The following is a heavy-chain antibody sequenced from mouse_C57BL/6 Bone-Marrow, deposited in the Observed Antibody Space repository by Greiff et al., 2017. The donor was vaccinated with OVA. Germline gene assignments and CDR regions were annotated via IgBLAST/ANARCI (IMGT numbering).Heavy chain of an antibody. CDR1: GFTFSDYG. J-gene: IGHJ4*01. CDR2: ISRGSSTI. CDR3: ARREQTARATGAMDY. Sequence: EVHLVESGGGLVKPGGSLKLSCAASGFTFSDYGMHWVRQAPEKGLEWVAYISRGSSTIYYADTVKGRFTLSRDNAKNTLFLQMTSLRSEDTAMYYCARREQTARATGAMDYWGQGTSVTVSS. D-gene: IGHD3-2*01. V-gene: IGHV5-17*01.